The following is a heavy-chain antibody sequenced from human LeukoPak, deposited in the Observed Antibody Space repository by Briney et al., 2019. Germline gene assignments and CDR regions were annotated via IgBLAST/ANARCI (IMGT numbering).Heavy chain of an antibody. V-gene: IGHV3-48*04. J-gene: IGHJ4*02. Sequence: GGSLRLSCAASGFTFSSYSMNWVRQAPGKGLEWVSYISSSSSTIYYADSVKGRFTISRDNSKNTLYLQMNSLRAEDTAVYYCAKDFFPKTSVYYFDSWGQGTLVTVSS. CDR1: GFTFSSYS. CDR3: AKDFFPKTSVYYFDS. D-gene: IGHD3-16*01. CDR2: ISSSSSTI.